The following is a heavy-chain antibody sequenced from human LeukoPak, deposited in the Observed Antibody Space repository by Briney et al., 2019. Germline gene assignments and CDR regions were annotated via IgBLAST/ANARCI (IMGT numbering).Heavy chain of an antibody. D-gene: IGHD3-3*01. CDR2: MNPNSGNT. CDR1: GYTFTSYD. CDR3: ARGRVFAIFGVVASWFAP. J-gene: IGHJ5*02. Sequence: GASVKVSCKASGYTFTSYDINWVRRATGQGLEWMGWMNPNSGNTGYAQKFQGRVTMTRNTSISTAYMELSSLRSEDTAVYYCARGRVFAIFGVVASWFAPWDRRRLATVSS. V-gene: IGHV1-8*01.